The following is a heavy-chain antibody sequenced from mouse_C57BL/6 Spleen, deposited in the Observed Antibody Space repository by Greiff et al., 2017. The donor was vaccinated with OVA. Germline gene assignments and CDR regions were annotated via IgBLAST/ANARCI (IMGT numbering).Heavy chain of an antibody. J-gene: IGHJ4*01. D-gene: IGHD2-3*01. V-gene: IGHV1-52*01. CDR3: ARRWLPTRGAMDY. CDR1: GYTFTSYW. Sequence: VQLQQPGAELVRPGSSVKLSCKASGYTFTSYWMHWVKQRPIQGLEWIGNIDPSDSETHYNQKFKDKATLTVDKSASTAYMQLSSLTSEDSAVYYCARRWLPTRGAMDYWGQGTSVTVSS. CDR2: IDPSDSET.